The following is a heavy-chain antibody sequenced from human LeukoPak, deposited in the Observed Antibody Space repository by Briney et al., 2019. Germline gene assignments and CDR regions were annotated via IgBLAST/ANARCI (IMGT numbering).Heavy chain of an antibody. CDR3: AKENDSPSLIANYYYYYGMDV. D-gene: IGHD1-1*01. CDR2: IPYDGSNK. Sequence: GGSLRLSCAASGFTFSSYGMHWVRQAPGKGLEWVAVIPYDGSNKYYADSVKGRFTISRDNSKNTLYLQMNSLRAEDTAVYYCAKENDSPSLIANYYYYYGMDVWGQGTTVTVSS. J-gene: IGHJ6*02. CDR1: GFTFSSYG. V-gene: IGHV3-30*18.